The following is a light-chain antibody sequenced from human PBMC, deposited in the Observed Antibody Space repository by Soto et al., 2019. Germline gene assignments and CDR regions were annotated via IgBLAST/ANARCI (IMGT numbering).Light chain of an antibody. Sequence: QSVLTQPASVSGSPGQSIPVSCTGTSSDIGGHNYVSWSQQHPGKVPKLIIYEVTNRPSGVSNRFSGSKSGNTASLTVSGLQDEDEADYYCSSYTTTSTVVFGGGTKLTVL. CDR2: EVT. V-gene: IGLV2-14*01. CDR3: SSYTTTSTVV. J-gene: IGLJ2*01. CDR1: SSDIGGHNY.